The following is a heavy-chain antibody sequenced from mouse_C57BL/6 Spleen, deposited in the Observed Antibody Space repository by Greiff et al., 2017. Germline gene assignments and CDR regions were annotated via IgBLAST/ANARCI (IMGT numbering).Heavy chain of an antibody. J-gene: IGHJ2*01. CDR2: IDPSDSET. CDR1: GYTFTSYW. V-gene: IGHV1-52*01. CDR3: ARWDTTVVFDY. D-gene: IGHD1-1*01. Sequence: QVQLQQSGAELVRPGSSVKLSCKASGYTFTSYWMHWVKQRPIQGLEWIGNIDPSDSETHYNQKFKDKATLTVDKSSSTAYMQLSSLTSEDSAVYYCARWDTTVVFDYWGQGTTLTVSS.